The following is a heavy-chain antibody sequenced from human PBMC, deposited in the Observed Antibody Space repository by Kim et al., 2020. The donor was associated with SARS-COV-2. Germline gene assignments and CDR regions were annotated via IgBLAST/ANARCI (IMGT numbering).Heavy chain of an antibody. D-gene: IGHD3-10*01. Sequence: NYSPSFQGHVTISADKSISTAYLQWSSLKASDTAMYYCARSMVRGVIPDYWGQGTLVTVSS. CDR3: ARSMVRGVIPDY. J-gene: IGHJ4*02. V-gene: IGHV5-10-1*01.